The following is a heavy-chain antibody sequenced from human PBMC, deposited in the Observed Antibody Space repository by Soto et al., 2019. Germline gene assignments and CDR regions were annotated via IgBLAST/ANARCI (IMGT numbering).Heavy chain of an antibody. CDR1: GYSFTSYW. V-gene: IGHV5-51*01. D-gene: IGHD3-3*01. Sequence: PGESLKISCKGSGYSFTSYWIGWVRQMPGKGLEWMGIIYPGDSDTRYSPSFQGQVTISADKSISTAYLQWSSLKASDTAMYYCARKHYDFWSGRTGNWFDPWGQGTLVTVSS. CDR3: ARKHYDFWSGRTGNWFDP. J-gene: IGHJ5*02. CDR2: IYPGDSDT.